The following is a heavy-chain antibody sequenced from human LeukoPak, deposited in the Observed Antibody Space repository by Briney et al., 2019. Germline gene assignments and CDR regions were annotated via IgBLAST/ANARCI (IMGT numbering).Heavy chain of an antibody. D-gene: IGHD6-19*01. V-gene: IGHV4-59*01. CDR2: IRYSGRT. CDR3: ARIPDVSGWPFDY. CDR1: DGSITSDF. Sequence: SETLSLTCTASDGSITSDFLTWIRQPPGKGLEWIGYIRYSGRTSYNPSLKSRVTISIDTSKNLFSLKLRSVTTADTAIYYCARIPDVSGWPFDYWGQGTLVTVSS. J-gene: IGHJ4*02.